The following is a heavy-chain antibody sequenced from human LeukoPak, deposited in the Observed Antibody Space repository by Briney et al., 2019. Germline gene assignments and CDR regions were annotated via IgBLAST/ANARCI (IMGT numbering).Heavy chain of an antibody. CDR2: ISYDGSNK. Sequence: GGSLRLSRAASGFTFSSYGMHWVRQAPGKGLEWVAVISYDGSNKYYADSVKGRFTISRDNSKNTLYLQMNSLRAEDTAVYYCAKDPWGSGYAYYFDYWGQGTLVTVSS. D-gene: IGHD5-12*01. V-gene: IGHV3-30*18. CDR3: AKDPWGSGYAYYFDY. CDR1: GFTFSSYG. J-gene: IGHJ4*02.